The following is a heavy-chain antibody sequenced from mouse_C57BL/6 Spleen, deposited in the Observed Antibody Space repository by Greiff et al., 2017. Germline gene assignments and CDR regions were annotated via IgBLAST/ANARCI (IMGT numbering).Heavy chain of an antibody. J-gene: IGHJ4*01. CDR2: IDPSDSYT. V-gene: IGHV1-69*01. D-gene: IGHD1-1*01. CDR3: ARGYGSYAMDY. Sequence: VQLQQPGAELVMPGASVKLSCKASGYTFTSYWMHWVKQRPGQGLEWIGEIDPSDSYTNYNQKFKGKSTLTVDKSSSTAYMQLSSLTSEDSAVYYCARGYGSYAMDYWGQGTSVTVSS. CDR1: GYTFTSYW.